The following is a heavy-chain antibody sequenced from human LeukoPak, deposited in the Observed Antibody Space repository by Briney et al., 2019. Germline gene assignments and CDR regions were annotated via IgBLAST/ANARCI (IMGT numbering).Heavy chain of an antibody. CDR2: INHSGST. J-gene: IGHJ4*02. Sequence: SETLSLTCAVYGGSFSGYYWSWIRQPPGKGLEWIGEINHSGSTNYNPSLKSRVTISVDTSKNQFSLKLSSVTAADTAVYYCARGRAITIFGVVIAPTGYDYWGQGTLVTVSS. CDR3: ARGRAITIFGVVIAPTGYDY. CDR1: GGSFSGYY. V-gene: IGHV4-34*01. D-gene: IGHD3-3*01.